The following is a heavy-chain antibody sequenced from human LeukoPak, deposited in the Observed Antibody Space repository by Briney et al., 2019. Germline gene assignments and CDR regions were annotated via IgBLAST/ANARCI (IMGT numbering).Heavy chain of an antibody. CDR1: RDSVSSNSAA. CDR3: ARVTFGVSPGGNYYYYMDV. J-gene: IGHJ6*03. CDR2: TYYRSKWYN. V-gene: IGHV6-1*01. D-gene: IGHD3-16*01. Sequence: SQTLSLTCAISRDSVSSNSAAWNSIRQSPSRGLEWLGRTYYRSKWYNDYAVAVKSRITINPDTSKNQFFLQLNSVTPEDTAVYYCARVTFGVSPGGNYYYYMDVWGKGTTVTVSS.